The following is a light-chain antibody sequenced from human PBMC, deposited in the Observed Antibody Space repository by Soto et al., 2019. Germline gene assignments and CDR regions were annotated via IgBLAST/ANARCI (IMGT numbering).Light chain of an antibody. J-gene: IGKJ1*01. CDR1: QSISKS. Sequence: DIQMTQSPSSLSASVGDRVTITCRASQSISKSLTWYQQKPGKAPKLLIYAASFLQSGVPSRFSGSGSVTDFTLTINSLQPEDFATYYCQQSHRTPRTFGQGTKVEIK. CDR3: QQSHRTPRT. CDR2: AAS. V-gene: IGKV1-39*01.